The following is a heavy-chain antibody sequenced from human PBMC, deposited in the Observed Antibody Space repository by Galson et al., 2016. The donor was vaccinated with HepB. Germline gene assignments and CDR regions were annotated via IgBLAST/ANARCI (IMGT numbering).Heavy chain of an antibody. J-gene: IGHJ4*02. V-gene: IGHV3-15*07. CDR2: IKSKRDGETI. CDR1: GFSFSNVW. Sequence: SLRLSCAASGFSFSNVWMNWVRQAPGKGLEWAGRIKSKRDGETIDYAAPVRGRFTISRDDSKNTLYLQLNSLKTEDTAVYYCTTERGAYCSSTDCYSQIDNWGQGTLVTVSS. CDR3: TTERGAYCSSTDCYSQIDN. D-gene: IGHD2-2*01.